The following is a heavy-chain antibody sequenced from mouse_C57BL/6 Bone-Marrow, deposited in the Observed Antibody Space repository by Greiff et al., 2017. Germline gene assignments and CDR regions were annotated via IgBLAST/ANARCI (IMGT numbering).Heavy chain of an antibody. CDR1: GYTFTDYY. V-gene: IGHV1-26*01. D-gene: IGHD4-1*01. CDR3: ARKAGLTVVFAY. J-gene: IGHJ3*01. Sequence: EVQLQQSGPELVKPGASVKISCKASGYTFTDYYMNWVKQSHGKSLEWIGDINPNNGGTSYNQKFKGKATLTVDKSSSTAYMELRSLTSEDSAVYYCARKAGLTVVFAYWGQGTLVTVSA. CDR2: INPNNGGT.